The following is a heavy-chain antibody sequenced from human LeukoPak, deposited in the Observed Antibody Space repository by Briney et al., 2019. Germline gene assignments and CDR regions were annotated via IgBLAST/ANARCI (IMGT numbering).Heavy chain of an antibody. CDR3: AREASAAGTPYFDY. Sequence: GGSLRLSCAASGFTVSSNYMSWVRQAPGKGLEWVSVIYSGGSTYYADSVKGRFTISRDNSKNTLYLQMNSLRAEDTAVYYCAREASAAGTPYFDYWGQGTLVTVSS. CDR1: GFTVSSNY. J-gene: IGHJ4*02. D-gene: IGHD6-13*01. CDR2: IYSGGST. V-gene: IGHV3-53*01.